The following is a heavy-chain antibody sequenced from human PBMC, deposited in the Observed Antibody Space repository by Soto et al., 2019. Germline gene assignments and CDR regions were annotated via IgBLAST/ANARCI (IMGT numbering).Heavy chain of an antibody. J-gene: IGHJ3*02. V-gene: IGHV4-4*02. CDR2: IYHSGST. Sequence: SETLSLTCAVSGGSISSSNWWSWVRQPPGKGLEWIGEIYHSGSTNYNPSLKSRVTISVDKSKNQFSLKLSFVTAADTAVYYCARVGLLLWFGELVVGAFDIWGQGTMVTVSS. CDR1: GGSISSSNW. D-gene: IGHD3-10*01. CDR3: ARVGLLLWFGELVVGAFDI.